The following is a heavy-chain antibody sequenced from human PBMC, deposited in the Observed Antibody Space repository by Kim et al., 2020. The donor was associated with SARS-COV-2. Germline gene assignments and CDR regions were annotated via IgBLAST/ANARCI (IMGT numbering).Heavy chain of an antibody. Sequence: GSLRLSCAASGYTFSSYGMHWVRQAPGKGLEWVAVIWYDGSNKYYADSVKGRFTITRDNSKNTLYLQMNSLRAEDTAVYYCARKAAAVTAGGFDCWGQGTLVTVSS. CDR1: GYTFSSYG. D-gene: IGHD2-15*01. J-gene: IGHJ4*02. V-gene: IGHV3-33*08. CDR3: ARKAAAVTAGGFDC. CDR2: IWYDGSNK.